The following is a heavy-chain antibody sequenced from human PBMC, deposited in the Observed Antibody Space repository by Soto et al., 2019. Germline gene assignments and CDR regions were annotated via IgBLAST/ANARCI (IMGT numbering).Heavy chain of an antibody. J-gene: IGHJ6*02. CDR1: GFIFTNYW. V-gene: IGHV5-51*01. D-gene: IGHD3-10*01. CDR2: IYPADSNV. Sequence: GESLKISCKGSGFIFTNYWIGWVRQMPGKGLEWMGIIYPADSNVRYSPSFQGQVTISVDKSISTAYLQWTSLKASDTAIYYCARQYYYGSVVNYYYYGMDVWGQGTTVTVSS. CDR3: ARQYYYGSVVNYYYYGMDV.